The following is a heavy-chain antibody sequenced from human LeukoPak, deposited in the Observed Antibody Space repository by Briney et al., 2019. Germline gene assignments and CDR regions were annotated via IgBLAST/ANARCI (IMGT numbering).Heavy chain of an antibody. CDR1: GGTFSSYA. CDR2: IIPIFGTA. CDR3: ARLFVDYYGSGSNLKPNWFDP. D-gene: IGHD3-10*01. Sequence: GASVKVSCKASGGTFSSYAISWVRQAPGQGLEWMGGIIPIFGTANYAQKFQGRVTITADESTSTAYMELSSLRSEDTAVYYCARLFVDYYGSGSNLKPNWFDPWGQGTLVTVSS. V-gene: IGHV1-69*13. J-gene: IGHJ5*02.